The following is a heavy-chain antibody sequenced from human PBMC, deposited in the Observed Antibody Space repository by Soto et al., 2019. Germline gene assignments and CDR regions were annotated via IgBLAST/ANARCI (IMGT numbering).Heavy chain of an antibody. CDR2: SHHTGGS. CDR1: GASISNHY. V-gene: IGHV4-59*11. CDR3: ATGGGWVTDY. J-gene: IGHJ4*02. D-gene: IGHD6-19*01. Sequence: QVQLQESGPRLVKPSETLSLTCTISGASISNHYCQWFRQPPGKGLEWIGYSHHTGGSIYNPYLRSPATISLDTSKKQFFLKLTSVTVADTAVYYCATGGGWVTDYWGQGTLVTVSS.